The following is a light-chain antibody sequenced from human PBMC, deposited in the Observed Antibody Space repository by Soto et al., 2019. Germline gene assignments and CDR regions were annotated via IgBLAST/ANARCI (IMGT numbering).Light chain of an antibody. CDR3: QQSFSKFLYT. J-gene: IGKJ2*01. Sequence: DIQMTQSPSSLSASVGDRVTITCRASQSISSYLNWYQQKPGKAPKLLIYAASILQSGVPSRFSGSGSGTDFTLTISSLQPEDFATYYCQQSFSKFLYTFGQGTKVDIK. V-gene: IGKV1-39*01. CDR2: AAS. CDR1: QSISSY.